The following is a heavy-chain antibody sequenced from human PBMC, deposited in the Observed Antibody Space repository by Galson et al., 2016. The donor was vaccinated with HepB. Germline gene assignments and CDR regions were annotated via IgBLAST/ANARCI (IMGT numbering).Heavy chain of an antibody. D-gene: IGHD2/OR15-2a*01. V-gene: IGHV1-18*01. CDR2: ISTYSGNT. J-gene: IGHJ4*02. Sequence: SVKVSCKVSGYTFTTSGISWVRRAPGQGLEWMGWISTYSGNTKYAQKFQGGLTLTTDSSTTTAYMELRSLRFDDTALYYCARDVQYRFDSWGQGTLVTVSS. CDR1: GYTFTTSG. CDR3: ARDVQYRFDS.